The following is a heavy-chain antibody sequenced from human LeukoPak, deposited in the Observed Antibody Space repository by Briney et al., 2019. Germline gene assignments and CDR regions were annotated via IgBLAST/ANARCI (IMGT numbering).Heavy chain of an antibody. Sequence: KASETLSLTCTVSGGSISSSSYYWGWIRQPPGKGLEWIGSIYYSGSTYYNPSLKSRVTISVDTSKNQFSLKLSSVTAADTAVYYCAREALHNWSYVDYYYYMDVWGKGTTVTVSS. D-gene: IGHD1-7*01. J-gene: IGHJ6*03. V-gene: IGHV4-39*07. CDR2: IYYSGST. CDR3: AREALHNWSYVDYYYYMDV. CDR1: GGSISSSSYY.